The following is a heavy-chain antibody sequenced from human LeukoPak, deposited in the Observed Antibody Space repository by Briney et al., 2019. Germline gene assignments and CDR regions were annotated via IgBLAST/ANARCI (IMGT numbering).Heavy chain of an antibody. CDR3: ARKSGYSYGPYYFDY. CDR2: ISAYNGNT. CDR1: GYTFTIYG. D-gene: IGHD5-18*01. J-gene: IGHJ4*02. Sequence: GASVNVSCKASGYTFTIYGISWVRQAPGQGLEWMGWISAYNGNTNYAQKLQGRVTMTTDTSTSTAYMELRSLRSDDTAVYYCARKSGYSYGPYYFDYWGQGTLVTVSS. V-gene: IGHV1-18*01.